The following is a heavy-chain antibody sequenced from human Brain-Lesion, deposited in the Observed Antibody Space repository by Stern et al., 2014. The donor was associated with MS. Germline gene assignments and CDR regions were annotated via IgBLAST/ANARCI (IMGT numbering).Heavy chain of an antibody. D-gene: IGHD2-21*01. CDR3: AAIGPRMEGACFDI. J-gene: IGHJ3*02. Sequence: DQLVESGPGLVKPSQTLSLSCTVSGAPVSSGGYYWTWIRQLPGKGLEWVGYIHHTGATFYNPSLKSRVAISVDTSENQFYLKLTSVTAADTAVYYCAAIGPRMEGACFDIWGQGTMVTVSS. CDR1: GAPVSSGGYY. CDR2: IHHTGAT. V-gene: IGHV4-31*03.